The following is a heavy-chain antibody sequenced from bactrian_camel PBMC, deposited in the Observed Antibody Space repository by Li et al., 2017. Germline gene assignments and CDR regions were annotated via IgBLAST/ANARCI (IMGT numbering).Heavy chain of an antibody. D-gene: IGHD2*01. CDR2: IDWDGKDV. Sequence: HVQLVESGGGLVQPGGSLRLSCAASGFELSSTDMAWVRQAPGKGPEWVAGIDWDGKDVHYPDSMRGRFFISRDNAKKTLYLQMNSLKTEDTAVYYCATIEYRGDRYASTFGYWGQGTQVTVS. CDR3: ATIEYRGDRYASTFGY. CDR1: GFELSSTD. J-gene: IGHJ6*01. V-gene: IGHV3S6*01.